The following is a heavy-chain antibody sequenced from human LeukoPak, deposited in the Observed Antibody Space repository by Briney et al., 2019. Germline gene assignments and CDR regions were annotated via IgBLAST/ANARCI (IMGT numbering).Heavy chain of an antibody. CDR2: IWYDGSNT. CDR1: GFTFSSYG. V-gene: IGHV3-33*01. D-gene: IGHD2-15*01. J-gene: IGHJ4*02. Sequence: GGSLRLSCAASGFTFSSYGIHWVRQAPGKGLEWVAVIWYDGSNTYYADSVKGRFTISRDNSKNTLYLQMNSLRAEDTAVYYCVRGECSGGSCLSTFDYWGQGTLVTVSS. CDR3: VRGECSGGSCLSTFDY.